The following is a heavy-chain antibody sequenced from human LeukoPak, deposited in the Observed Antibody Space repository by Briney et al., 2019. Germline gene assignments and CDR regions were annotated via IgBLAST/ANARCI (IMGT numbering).Heavy chain of an antibody. J-gene: IGHJ5*02. D-gene: IGHD1-26*01. CDR1: GGSISSGSFY. CDR2: IYTSGST. Sequence: SETLSLTYTVSGGSISSGSFYWSWIRQPAGKGLEWIGRIYTSGSTNYNPSLKSRVTISIDTSKNQFSLKLSSVTAADTAVYYCGRNSGSYYTTWFDPWGQGTLVTVSS. CDR3: GRNSGSYYTTWFDP. V-gene: IGHV4-61*02.